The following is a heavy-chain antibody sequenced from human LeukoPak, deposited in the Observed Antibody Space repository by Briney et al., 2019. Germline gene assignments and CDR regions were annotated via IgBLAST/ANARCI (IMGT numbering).Heavy chain of an antibody. V-gene: IGHV3-9*01. D-gene: IGHD2-8*02. J-gene: IGHJ4*02. Sequence: GGSLRLSCAASGFTFDDYAMHWVRQAPGKGLEWVSGISWNSGSIGYADSVKGRFTISRDNAKNSLYLQMNSLRAEDTALYYCAKPKPGPFDYWGQGTLVTVSS. CDR2: ISWNSGSI. CDR1: GFTFDDYA. CDR3: AKPKPGPFDY.